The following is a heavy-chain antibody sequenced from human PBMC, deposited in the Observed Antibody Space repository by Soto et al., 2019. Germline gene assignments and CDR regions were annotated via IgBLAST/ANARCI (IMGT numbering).Heavy chain of an antibody. J-gene: IGHJ4*02. CDR2: MYHRGNT. Sequence: PSETLSLTWTVSGGSISSYYWSWIRQPPGKGLEWIGYMYHRGNTNYNPSLKSRVTISTDMSKNQFSLKLSSVTASDTAVYYCARAIRRGGGFDYWGQGTLVTGSS. V-gene: IGHV4-59*01. CDR1: GGSISSYY. CDR3: ARAIRRGGGFDY. D-gene: IGHD3-10*01.